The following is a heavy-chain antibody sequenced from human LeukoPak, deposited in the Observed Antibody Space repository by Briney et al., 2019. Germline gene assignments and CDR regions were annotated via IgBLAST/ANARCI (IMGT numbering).Heavy chain of an antibody. CDR2: IYPGDSDT. V-gene: IGHV5-51*01. CDR1: GYSFTSYW. J-gene: IGHJ3*02. CDR3: ARQRSPLYSSSWYTADAFDI. D-gene: IGHD6-13*01. Sequence: GESLKISCKGSGYSFTSYWIGWVRQMPGKGLEWMGIIYPGDSDTRYSPSFQGQVTISADKSISTAYLQWSSLKASDTAMYYCARQRSPLYSSSWYTADAFDIWGQGTMVTVSS.